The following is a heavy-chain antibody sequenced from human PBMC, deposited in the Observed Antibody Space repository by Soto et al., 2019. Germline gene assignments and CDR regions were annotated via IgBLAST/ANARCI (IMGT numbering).Heavy chain of an antibody. D-gene: IGHD3-9*01. CDR3: ARGYYDILTGPKPNYYYYGMDV. CDR1: GYTFTSYA. V-gene: IGHV1-3*01. J-gene: IGHJ6*02. Sequence: QVQLVQSEAEVKKPGASVKVSCKASGYTFTSYAMHWVRQAPGQRLEWMGWINAGNGNTKYSQKFQGRVTITRDTSASTAYMELSSLRSEDTAVYYCARGYYDILTGPKPNYYYYGMDVWGQGTTVTVSS. CDR2: INAGNGNT.